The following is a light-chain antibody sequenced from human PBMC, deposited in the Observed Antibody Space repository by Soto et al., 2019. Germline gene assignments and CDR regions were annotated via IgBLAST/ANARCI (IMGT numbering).Light chain of an antibody. J-gene: IGKJ4*01. Sequence: EIVLTQSPATLSLSPGERATLSCRASQSLATYLAWYQHKPGQAPRLLIYDASTRATDIPARFSGSGSGTDFTLTISSLEPEDFAVYYCQKRGHWPSFGGGTKVEIK. CDR1: QSLATY. CDR3: QKRGHWPS. V-gene: IGKV3-11*01. CDR2: DAS.